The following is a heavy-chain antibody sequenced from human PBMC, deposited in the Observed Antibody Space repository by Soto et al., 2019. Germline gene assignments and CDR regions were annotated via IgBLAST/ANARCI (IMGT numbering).Heavy chain of an antibody. D-gene: IGHD2-15*01. V-gene: IGHV4-59*01. CDR2: IHYSGST. CDR3: ARVRGGCSGGSCYARRSFDY. J-gene: IGHJ4*02. CDR1: GGSISSYY. Sequence: SETLSLTCTVSGGSISSYYWSWIRQPPGKGLEWIGYIHYSGSTNYNPSLKSRVTISVDTSKNQFSLKLSSVTAADTAVYYCARVRGGCSGGSCYARRSFDYWGQGTLVTVSS.